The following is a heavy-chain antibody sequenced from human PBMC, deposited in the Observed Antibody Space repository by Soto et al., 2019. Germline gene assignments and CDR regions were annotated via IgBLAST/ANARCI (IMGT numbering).Heavy chain of an antibody. CDR2: IYYSGST. V-gene: IGHV4-59*08. CDR3: ARVSRSWYAATWSDS. Sequence: AGTLSLTCTASGGSISNYDWSWVRQPPGKGLEWIGDIYYSGSTNYNPSPQSRVTISVDTSKNKCSLKLRSVPAADTAVYYCARVSRSWYAATWSDSWGERTLATVSA. D-gene: IGHD6-13*01. J-gene: IGHJ5*01. CDR1: GGSISNYD.